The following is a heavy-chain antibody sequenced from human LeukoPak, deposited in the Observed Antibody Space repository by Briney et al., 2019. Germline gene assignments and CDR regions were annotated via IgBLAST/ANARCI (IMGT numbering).Heavy chain of an antibody. CDR2: ISAYNGNT. Sequence: ASVKVSCTASGYTFTSYGFSWVRQAPGQGLEWMGWISAYNGNTKYPQKFQGRVTLTTDTSTSTAYMELRSLTSDDTAVYYCGRSSGYYVDFDYWGQGTLVTVSS. CDR1: GYTFTSYG. D-gene: IGHD3-22*01. J-gene: IGHJ4*02. CDR3: GRSSGYYVDFDY. V-gene: IGHV1-18*01.